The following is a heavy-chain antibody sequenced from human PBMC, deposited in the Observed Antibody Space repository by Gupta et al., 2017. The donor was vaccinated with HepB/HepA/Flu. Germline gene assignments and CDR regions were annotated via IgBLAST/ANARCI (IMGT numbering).Heavy chain of an antibody. CDR2: IIPILGIA. D-gene: IGHD1-7*01. J-gene: IGHJ6*02. V-gene: IGHV1-69*04. CDR3: ATGITGTTANYYYYGMDV. CDR1: GGTFSSYA. Sequence: QVQLVQSGAEVKKPGSSVKVSCKASGGTFSSYAISWVRQAPGQGLEWMGRIIPILGIANYAQKFQGRVTITADKSTSTAYMELSSLRSEDTAVYYCATGITGTTANYYYYGMDVWGQGTTVTVSS.